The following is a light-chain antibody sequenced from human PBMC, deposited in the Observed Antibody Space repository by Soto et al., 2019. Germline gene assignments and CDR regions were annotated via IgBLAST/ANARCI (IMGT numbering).Light chain of an antibody. J-gene: IGLJ1*01. CDR2: GGS. Sequence: SVLTQPPSVSGAPGQRVTISCTGSSSNIGAGYDVHWYQHQPGTAPKLLIYGGSSRPSGVPDRFSGSKSGTSASLAITGLQAEDEADYYCQSYDRSLSGTVFGTGTKATVL. CDR1: SSNIGAGYD. CDR3: QSYDRSLSGTV. V-gene: IGLV1-40*01.